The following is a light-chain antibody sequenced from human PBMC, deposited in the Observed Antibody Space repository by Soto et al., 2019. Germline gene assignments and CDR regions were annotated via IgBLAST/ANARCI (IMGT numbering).Light chain of an antibody. V-gene: IGKV3D-15*01. CDR3: QQYNNWPPVT. CDR1: QYISSD. J-gene: IGKJ1*01. Sequence: EIVLTQSPATLSLSPGERATLSCRASQYISSDLAWYQHKPGQAPRLLIYDASDRATGIPARFSGSGSGTEFTLTISSLQSEDFAVYYCQQYNNWPPVTFGQGTKVDIK. CDR2: DAS.